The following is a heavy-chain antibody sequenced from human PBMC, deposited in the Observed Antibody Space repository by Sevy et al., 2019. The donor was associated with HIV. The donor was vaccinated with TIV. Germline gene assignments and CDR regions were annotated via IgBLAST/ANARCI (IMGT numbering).Heavy chain of an antibody. Sequence: SETLSLTCTVSGGSITSLYWGWIRQPPGKGLEWIANIYYNGNTNYNPSLKSRVTISLDTSKNQFSLRLSSVTAADPAIYYCAGENVWGRGYSWGQGTLVTVSS. CDR2: IYYNGNT. CDR3: AGENVWGRGYS. V-gene: IGHV4-59*08. CDR1: GGSITSLY. J-gene: IGHJ4*02. D-gene: IGHD1-26*01.